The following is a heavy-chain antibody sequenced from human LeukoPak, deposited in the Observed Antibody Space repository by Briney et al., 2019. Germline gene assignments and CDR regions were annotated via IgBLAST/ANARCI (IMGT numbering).Heavy chain of an antibody. Sequence: GGSLRLSCAASGFTFSSYEMNWVRQAPGKGLEWVSYISSSGSTIYYVDSVKGRFTISRDNAKNSLYLQMNSLRAEDTALYYCVRYDFWSGAKGGDYWGQGTLVTVSS. CDR2: ISSSGSTI. V-gene: IGHV3-48*03. D-gene: IGHD3-3*01. CDR1: GFTFSSYE. CDR3: VRYDFWSGAKGGDY. J-gene: IGHJ4*02.